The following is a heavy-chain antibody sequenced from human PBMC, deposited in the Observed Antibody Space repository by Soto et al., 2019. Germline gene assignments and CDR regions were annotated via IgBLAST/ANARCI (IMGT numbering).Heavy chain of an antibody. V-gene: IGHV4-59*07. CDR3: ARRYGRNFDY. J-gene: IGHJ4*02. CDR2: IYYSGST. D-gene: IGHD1-20*01. Sequence: SYRQSITCTVANGVNSSCHRSLIRQPPGKGLEWIGYIYYSGSTNYTPSLKRRVTISVDTSKNQFSLKLSSVTAAVTAVYYCARRYGRNFDYWGQGTLVTVSS. CDR1: NGVNSSCH.